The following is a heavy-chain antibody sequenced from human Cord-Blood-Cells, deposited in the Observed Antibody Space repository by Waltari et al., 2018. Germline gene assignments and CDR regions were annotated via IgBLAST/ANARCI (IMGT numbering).Heavy chain of an antibody. CDR2: IIPIFGTA. CDR3: ASNVRDRGSGYN. CDR1: GGTFSSYA. Sequence: QVQLVQSGAEVKKPGASVKVSCKASGGTFSSYAISWVLQAPGQGPEWMGGIIPIFGTANYAQKCQGRVTITADESTSTAYMELSSLRSEDTAVYYCASNVRDRGSGYNWGQGTLVTVSS. V-gene: IGHV1-69*01. J-gene: IGHJ4*02. D-gene: IGHD3-22*01.